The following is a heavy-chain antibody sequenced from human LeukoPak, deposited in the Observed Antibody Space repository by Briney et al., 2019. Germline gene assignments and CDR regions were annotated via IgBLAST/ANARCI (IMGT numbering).Heavy chain of an antibody. V-gene: IGHV1-2*06. J-gene: IGHJ4*02. CDR2: INPNNGDT. CDR3: ARRENDY. CDR1: GYTFTDYY. D-gene: IGHD1-26*01. Sequence: ASVKVSCKASGYTFTDYYIHWVRQAPGQGLEWMGRINPNNGDTNYAQKFQGRVTMTRDTAISTVYMELSRLRSDDTAVYYCARRENDYWGQGTLVTVSS.